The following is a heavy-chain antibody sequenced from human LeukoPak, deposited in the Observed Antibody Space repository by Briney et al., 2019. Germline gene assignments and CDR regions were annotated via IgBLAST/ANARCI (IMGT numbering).Heavy chain of an antibody. CDR1: GYTLTSYY. CDR2: INPSGGST. J-gene: IGHJ4*02. Sequence: ASVKVSRKASGYTLTSYYMHWARQAPGQGLEWMGIINPSGGSTSYGQKFQCRFTMTRDMSTSTVYMELSSLRSEDTAVYYGANSSSGQPFYEWSQGTLVTVSS. CDR3: ANSSSGQPFYE. D-gene: IGHD6-6*01. V-gene: IGHV1-46*03.